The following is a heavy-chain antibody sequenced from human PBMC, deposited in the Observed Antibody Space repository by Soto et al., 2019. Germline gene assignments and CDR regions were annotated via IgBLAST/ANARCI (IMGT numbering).Heavy chain of an antibody. CDR3: ARGIIAAAGTHYYYGMDV. CDR1: GYSFTSYW. J-gene: IGHJ6*02. D-gene: IGHD6-13*01. CDR2: IDPSDSYT. V-gene: IGHV5-10-1*01. Sequence: GESLKISCKGSGYSFTSYWISWVRQMPGKGLEWMGRIDPSDSYTNYSPSFQGHVTISADKSISTAYLQWSSLKASDTAMYYCARGIIAAAGTHYYYGMDVWGQGTTVTVSS.